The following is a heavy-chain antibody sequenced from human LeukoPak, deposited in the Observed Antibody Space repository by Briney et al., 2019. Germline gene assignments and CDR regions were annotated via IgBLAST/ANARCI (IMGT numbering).Heavy chain of an antibody. D-gene: IGHD5-18*01. V-gene: IGHV3-30*04. J-gene: IGHJ4*02. CDR1: GFTFSSYA. CDR3: ARGLSYRYGFADY. Sequence: PGGPLRLSCAASGFTFSSYAMHWVRQAPGKGLECVAVISYDGSNKYSADSVKGRFTISRANSKNTLYLYMKSLRAEDTAVYYCARGLSYRYGFADYWGEGTLVTVSS. CDR2: ISYDGSNK.